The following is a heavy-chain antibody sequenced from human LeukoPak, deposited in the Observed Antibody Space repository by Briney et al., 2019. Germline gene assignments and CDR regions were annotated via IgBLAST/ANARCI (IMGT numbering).Heavy chain of an antibody. V-gene: IGHV1-8*01. J-gene: IGHJ5*02. CDR1: GYTFTSYD. Sequence: ASVKVSCKASGYTFTSYDINWVRQATGQGLEWMGWMNPNSGNTGYAQKFQGRVTMTRNTSISTAYMELSSLRSEDTAVYYCASGYYDFWSGVPSGNWFDPWGQGTLVTVSS. CDR3: ASGYYDFWSGVPSGNWFDP. D-gene: IGHD3-3*01. CDR2: MNPNSGNT.